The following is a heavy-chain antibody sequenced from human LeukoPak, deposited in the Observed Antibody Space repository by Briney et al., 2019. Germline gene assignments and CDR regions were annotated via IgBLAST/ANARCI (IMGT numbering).Heavy chain of an antibody. CDR3: ARDPTNTSGRYAYFDY. CDR1: GFPFSHHG. Sequence: ASVKVSCKTSGFPFSHHGITWVRQAPGQGLEWMGWISGYNGDTTYAQTFQGRVTLTADTSTSTAYMELRSLIPDDTAVYYCARDPTNTSGRYAYFDYWGQGSLVSVSS. CDR2: ISGYNGDT. V-gene: IGHV1-18*01. D-gene: IGHD6-19*01. J-gene: IGHJ4*02.